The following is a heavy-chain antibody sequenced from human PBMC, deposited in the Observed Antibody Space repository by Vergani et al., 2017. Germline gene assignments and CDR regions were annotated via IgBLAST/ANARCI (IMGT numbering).Heavy chain of an antibody. CDR3: AKTHDFSSLYSSYNWFDP. J-gene: IGHJ5*02. D-gene: IGHD3-3*01. CDR1: GYIITKYW. Sequence: EVQLVQSGAVVQKPGESLKISCQGSGYIITKYWIAWVRQRPGKGLEWMGIIYAGDSDVRYSPSFQGQVTMSVDKSLSTAYLQWSSLKASDTATYYCAKTHDFSSLYSSYNWFDPWGQGTQVTVSS. CDR2: IYAGDSDV. V-gene: IGHV5-51*03.